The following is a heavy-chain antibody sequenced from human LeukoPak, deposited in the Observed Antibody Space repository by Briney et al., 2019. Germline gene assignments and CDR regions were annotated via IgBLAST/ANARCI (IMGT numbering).Heavy chain of an antibody. CDR2: ITGSGGST. CDR1: GFTFSIYA. D-gene: IGHD6-13*01. J-gene: IGHJ5*02. Sequence: GGPLRLSCAASGFTFSIYAMRCLPHAPGKGMERVSVITGSGGSTYYADSVKGRFTISRDNSKNTLYLQMNSLRAEDTAVYYCAKTPGIGPPWGQGTLVTVSS. CDR3: AKTPGIGPP. V-gene: IGHV3-23*01.